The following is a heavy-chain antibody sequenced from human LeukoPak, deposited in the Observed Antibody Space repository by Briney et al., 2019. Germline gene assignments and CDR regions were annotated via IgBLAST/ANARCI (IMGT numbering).Heavy chain of an antibody. CDR3: ARGLSDSRQDY. CDR2: INHSGST. D-gene: IGHD3-22*01. CDR1: GGSFNGYY. J-gene: IGHJ4*02. V-gene: IGHV4-34*01. Sequence: PSETLSLTCAVYGGSFNGYYWSWIRQPPGKGLEWIGEINHSGSTNYNPSLKSRVTISVDTSKNQFSLKLSSVTAADTAVYYCARGLSDSRQDYWGQGTLVTVSS.